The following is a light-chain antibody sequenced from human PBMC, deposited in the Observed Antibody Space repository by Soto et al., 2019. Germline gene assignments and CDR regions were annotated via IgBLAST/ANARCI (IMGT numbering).Light chain of an antibody. CDR3: QQYASSLLT. V-gene: IGKV3-20*01. J-gene: IGKJ4*01. CDR2: NAA. Sequence: EIVLTQSPGTLSLSPGGRATLSCRASQSVSNNFLAWYQQKPDQAPRLLIYNAATRATGIPDRFSGSGSGTDFTLTISRLEPEDFAVYHCQQYASSLLTFGGGTKVEIK. CDR1: QSVSNNF.